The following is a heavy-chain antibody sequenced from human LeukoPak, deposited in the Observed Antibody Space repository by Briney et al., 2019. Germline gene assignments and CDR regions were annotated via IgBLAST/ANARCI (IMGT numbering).Heavy chain of an antibody. D-gene: IGHD3-3*01. CDR3: ASRGFWSGYYFDY. V-gene: IGHV1-69*05. Sequence: SVKVSXKASGGTFSSYAISWVRQAPGQGLEWMGGIIPIFGTANYAQKFQGRVTITTDESTSTAYMELSSLRSEDTAVYYCASRGFWSGYYFDYWGQGTLVTVSS. J-gene: IGHJ4*02. CDR2: IIPIFGTA. CDR1: GGTFSSYA.